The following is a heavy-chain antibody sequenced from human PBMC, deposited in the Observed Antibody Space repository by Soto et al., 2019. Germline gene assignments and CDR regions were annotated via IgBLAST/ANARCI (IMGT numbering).Heavy chain of an antibody. D-gene: IGHD1-1*01. Sequence: QVQLVQSGAEVKKPGSSVKVSCKASGGTFSSYTISWVRQAPGQGLEWMGRIIPILGIANYAQKFQGRVTITADKSTSTAYMELSSLRSEDTAVYYCARNEKRASYYYYGMDVWGQGTTVTVSS. CDR3: ARNEKRASYYYYGMDV. J-gene: IGHJ6*02. CDR2: IIPILGIA. CDR1: GGTFSSYT. V-gene: IGHV1-69*02.